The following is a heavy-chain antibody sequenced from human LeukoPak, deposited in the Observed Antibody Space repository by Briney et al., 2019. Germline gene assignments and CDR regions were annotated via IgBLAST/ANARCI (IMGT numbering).Heavy chain of an antibody. J-gene: IGHJ5*02. Sequence: GGSLRLSCAASGFTFSSYGMHWVRQAPGKGLEWVAFIRYDGSNKYYADSVKGRFTISRDNSKNTLYLQMNSLRAEDTAVYYCASSGYDFWSGPSYNWFDPWGQGTLVTVSS. CDR2: IRYDGSNK. V-gene: IGHV3-30*02. D-gene: IGHD3-3*01. CDR1: GFTFSSYG. CDR3: ASSGYDFWSGPSYNWFDP.